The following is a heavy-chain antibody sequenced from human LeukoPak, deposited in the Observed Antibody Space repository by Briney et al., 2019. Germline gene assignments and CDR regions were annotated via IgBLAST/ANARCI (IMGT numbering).Heavy chain of an antibody. Sequence: PGGSLRLSCAASGFPFADYSLHWVRRAPGKGLEWVALMSFDGNFENFADSVKGRFTISRDTARNMLYLHMGSLGVEDSAVYFCARVGETGTVTMELDLWGQGALVTVSS. CDR2: MSFDGNFE. J-gene: IGHJ1*01. D-gene: IGHD5-24*01. CDR1: GFPFADYS. V-gene: IGHV3-30*04. CDR3: ARVGETGTVTMELDL.